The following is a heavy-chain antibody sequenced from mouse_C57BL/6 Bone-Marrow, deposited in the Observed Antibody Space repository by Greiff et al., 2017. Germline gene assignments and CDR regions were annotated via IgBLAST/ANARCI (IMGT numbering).Heavy chain of an antibody. CDR2: IYPRSGNT. CDR3: ARDRVYYFDY. CDR1: GYTFTSYG. J-gene: IGHJ2*01. Sequence: VQLQQPGAELVRPGASVKLSCKASGYTFTSYGISWVKQRTGQGLEWIGEIYPRSGNTYYNEKFKGKATLTADKSSSTAYMELRSLTSEDSAVYFCARDRVYYFDYWGQGTTRTVSA. V-gene: IGHV1-81*01. D-gene: IGHD3-2*01.